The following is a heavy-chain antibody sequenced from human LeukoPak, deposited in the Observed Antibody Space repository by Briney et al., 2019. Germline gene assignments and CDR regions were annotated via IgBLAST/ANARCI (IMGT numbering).Heavy chain of an antibody. CDR3: ARGRVPAAKVYHYYMDV. V-gene: IGHV4-34*01. CDR1: GGSIRSGDHY. CDR2: INHSGST. J-gene: IGHJ6*03. D-gene: IGHD2-2*01. Sequence: SETLSLTCNVSGGSIRSGDHYWSWIRQPPGKGLEWIGEINHSGSTNYNPSLKSRVTISVDTSKNQFSLKLSSVTAADTAVYYCARGRVPAAKVYHYYMDVWGKGTTVTVSS.